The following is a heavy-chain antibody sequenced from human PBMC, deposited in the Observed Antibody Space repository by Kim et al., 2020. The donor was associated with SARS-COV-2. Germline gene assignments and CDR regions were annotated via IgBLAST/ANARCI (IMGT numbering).Heavy chain of an antibody. V-gene: IGHV6-1*01. CDR3: ARDKVDIVAETVRGFDY. Sequence: SQTLSLTCAISGDSVSSNSAAWNWIRQSPSRGLEWLGRTYYRSKWYNDYAVSVKSRITINPDTSKNQFSLQLNSVTPEDTAVYYCARDKVDIVAETVRGFDYWGQGNLVTVSS. CDR1: GDSVSSNSAA. J-gene: IGHJ4*02. CDR2: TYYRSKWYN. D-gene: IGHD5-12*01.